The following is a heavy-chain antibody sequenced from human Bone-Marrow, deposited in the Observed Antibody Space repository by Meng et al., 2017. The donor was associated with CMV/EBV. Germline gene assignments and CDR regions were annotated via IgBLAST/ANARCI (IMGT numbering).Heavy chain of an antibody. D-gene: IGHD5-24*01. CDR1: GGSFSGYY. V-gene: IGHV4-34*01. J-gene: IGHJ3*02. Sequence: GSLRLSCAVYGGSFSGYYWSWIRQPPGKGLEWIGEINHSGSTNYNPSLKSRVTIPVDTSKNQFSLKLSSVTAADTAVCYCARERRDGYNYGFDIWGQGTMVTVSS. CDR3: ARERRDGYNYGFDI. CDR2: INHSGST.